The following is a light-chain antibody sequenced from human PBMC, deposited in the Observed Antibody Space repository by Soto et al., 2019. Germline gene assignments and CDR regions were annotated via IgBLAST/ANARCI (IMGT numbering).Light chain of an antibody. CDR1: QTISSW. CDR3: QQYNSYSEA. V-gene: IGKV1-5*01. Sequence: DIQMTQSPSTLSGSVGDRVTITCRASQTISSWLAWYQQKPGKAPKLLIYDASSLESGVPSRFSGSGSGTEINLTISSLQPDDFATYYCQQYNSYSEAFGQGTKVDIK. CDR2: DAS. J-gene: IGKJ1*01.